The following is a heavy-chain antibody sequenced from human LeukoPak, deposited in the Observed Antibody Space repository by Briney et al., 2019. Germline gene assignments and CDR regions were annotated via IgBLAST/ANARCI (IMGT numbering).Heavy chain of an antibody. D-gene: IGHD3-22*01. Sequence: GGSLRLSCAASGFTFSSYAMSWVRQAPGKGLEWVSAISGSGGSTYYADSVKGRFTISRDNSKNTLYLQMNSLRAEDTAVYYCASSNEFYYDTSTYVDYWGQGTLVTVSS. J-gene: IGHJ4*02. CDR1: GFTFSSYA. CDR3: ASSNEFYYDTSTYVDY. CDR2: ISGSGGST. V-gene: IGHV3-23*01.